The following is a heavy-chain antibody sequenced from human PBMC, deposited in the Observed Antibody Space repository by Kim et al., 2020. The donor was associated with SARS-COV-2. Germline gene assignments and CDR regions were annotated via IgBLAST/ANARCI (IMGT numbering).Heavy chain of an antibody. Sequence: NGPFTISRGNSKNTLYLQRNSLGAEDTAVYYCARSYSGSYFSYFDYWGQGTLVTVSS. V-gene: IGHV3-30*01. CDR3: ARSYSGSYFSYFDY. J-gene: IGHJ4*02. D-gene: IGHD1-26*01.